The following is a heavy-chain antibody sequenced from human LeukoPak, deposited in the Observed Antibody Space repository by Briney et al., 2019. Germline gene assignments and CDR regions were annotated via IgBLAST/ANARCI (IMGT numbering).Heavy chain of an antibody. Sequence: ASVKVSCKASGYTFTSYDINWVRQATGQGLEWMGWMNPNSGNTGYAQKIQGRVTMTRNTSISTAYMELSSLRSEDTAVYYCARSLGGDYYYYGMDVWGQGTTVTVSS. CDR2: MNPNSGNT. D-gene: IGHD3-16*01. CDR3: ARSLGGDYYYYGMDV. J-gene: IGHJ6*02. V-gene: IGHV1-8*01. CDR1: GYTFTSYD.